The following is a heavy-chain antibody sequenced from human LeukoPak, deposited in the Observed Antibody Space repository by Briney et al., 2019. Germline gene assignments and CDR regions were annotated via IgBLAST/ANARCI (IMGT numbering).Heavy chain of an antibody. J-gene: IGHJ4*02. CDR2: ISSSSGYK. D-gene: IGHD6-25*01. CDR3: ARTSGESTAALRAPFDY. V-gene: IGHV3-21*01. CDR1: GFTFGDYA. Sequence: GSLRLSCTASGFTFGDYALSWVRQAPGKGLEWVSSISSSSGYKYYADSVKGRFTISRDNAKNSLYLQMDSLRAEDAAVYYCARTSGESTAALRAPFDYWGQGTLATVSS.